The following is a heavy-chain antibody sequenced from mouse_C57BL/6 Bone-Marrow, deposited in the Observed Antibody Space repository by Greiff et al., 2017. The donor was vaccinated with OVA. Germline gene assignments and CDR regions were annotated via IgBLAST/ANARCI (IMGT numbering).Heavy chain of an antibody. CDR2: ISSGSSTI. CDR3: ARTLYSYGSSYDRYFDV. CDR1: GFTFSDYG. Sequence: EVKVVESGGGLVKPGGSLKLSCAASGFTFSDYGMHWVRQAPEKGLEWVAYISSGSSTIYYADKVKGRFTLSRDNAKNTLFLQMTSLRTEDTAKYYCARTLYSYGSSYDRYFDVWGTGTTVTVSA. J-gene: IGHJ1*03. D-gene: IGHD1-1*01. V-gene: IGHV5-17*01.